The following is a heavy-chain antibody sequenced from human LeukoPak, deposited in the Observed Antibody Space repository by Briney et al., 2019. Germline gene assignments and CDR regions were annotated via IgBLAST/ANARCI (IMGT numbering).Heavy chain of an antibody. J-gene: IGHJ4*02. CDR3: ATVWLGEFIDTPINDY. D-gene: IGHD3-10*01. Sequence: GGSLRLSCAASGFTFSSYGMHWVRQAPGKGLEWVAFIRYDGSNKYYADSVKGRFTISRDNSKNTLYLQMNSLRAEDTAVYYCATVWLGEFIDTPINDYWGQGTLVTVSS. CDR2: IRYDGSNK. V-gene: IGHV3-30*02. CDR1: GFTFSSYG.